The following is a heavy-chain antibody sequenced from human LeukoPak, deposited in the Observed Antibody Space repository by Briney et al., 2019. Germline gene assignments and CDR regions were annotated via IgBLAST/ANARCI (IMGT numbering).Heavy chain of an antibody. Sequence: GGSLRLSCAASGFTFSSYGMHSVRPAPGTGLERVALIRYDGSNKYYADSVQGRFTISRDNSKNTLYLQMNSLRAEDTAVYYCARDRCSGGSCYGYYYGMDVWGQGTTVTVSS. V-gene: IGHV3-30*02. CDR3: ARDRCSGGSCYGYYYGMDV. D-gene: IGHD2-15*01. CDR1: GFTFSSYG. CDR2: IRYDGSNK. J-gene: IGHJ6*02.